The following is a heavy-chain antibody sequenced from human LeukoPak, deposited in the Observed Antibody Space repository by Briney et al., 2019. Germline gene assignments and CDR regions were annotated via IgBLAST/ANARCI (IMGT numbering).Heavy chain of an antibody. J-gene: IGHJ4*02. Sequence: SETLSLTCTVSGGSISSYYWSWIRQPPGKGLEWIGYIYYSGSTNYNPSLKSRVTISVDTSKNQFSLKLSSVTAADTAVYYCARHSAYYDSSGYFSHYFDYWGQGTLVTVSP. D-gene: IGHD3-22*01. CDR2: IYYSGST. CDR1: GGSISSYY. V-gene: IGHV4-59*08. CDR3: ARHSAYYDSSGYFSHYFDY.